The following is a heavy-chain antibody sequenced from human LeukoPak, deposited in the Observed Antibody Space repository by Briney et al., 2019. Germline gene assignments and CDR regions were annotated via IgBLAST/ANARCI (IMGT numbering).Heavy chain of an antibody. CDR3: AKDAGYCSGGSCPHYFDY. CDR1: GFTFSSYA. J-gene: IGHJ4*02. D-gene: IGHD2-15*01. CDR2: ISGSGGST. Sequence: GSLRLSCAASGFTFSSYAMSWVRQAPGKGLEWVSAISGSGGSTYYADSVKGRFTISRDNSENTLYLQMNSLRAEDTAVYYCAKDAGYCSGGSCPHYFDYWGQGTLVTVSS. V-gene: IGHV3-23*01.